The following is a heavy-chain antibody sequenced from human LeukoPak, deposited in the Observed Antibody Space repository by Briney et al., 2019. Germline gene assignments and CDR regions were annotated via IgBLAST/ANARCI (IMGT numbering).Heavy chain of an antibody. V-gene: IGHV3-23*01. CDR2: ISGSGGST. Sequence: PGGSLRLSCAASGFTFSSYAMSWVRQAPGKGLEWVSAISGSGGSTYYADSVKGRFTISRDNSKNTLYLQMISLRAEDTAVYYCAKDGGSSSWLFDYWGQGTLVTVSS. J-gene: IGHJ4*02. CDR1: GFTFSSYA. CDR3: AKDGGSSSWLFDY. D-gene: IGHD6-13*01.